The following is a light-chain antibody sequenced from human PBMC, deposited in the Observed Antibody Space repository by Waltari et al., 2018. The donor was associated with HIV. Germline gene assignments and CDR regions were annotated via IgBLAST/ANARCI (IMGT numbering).Light chain of an antibody. CDR3: AAWDDSLNGVV. J-gene: IGLJ2*01. Sequence: QSVLTQPPSASGTPGQRVTISCSGSSSNIGSNTVNWYQQLPGTAPKLLIYSNNRRPSGFPDRLSGSKSGTSASLAISGLQSEDEADYYCAAWDDSLNGVVFGGGTKLTVL. CDR1: SSNIGSNT. CDR2: SNN. V-gene: IGLV1-44*01.